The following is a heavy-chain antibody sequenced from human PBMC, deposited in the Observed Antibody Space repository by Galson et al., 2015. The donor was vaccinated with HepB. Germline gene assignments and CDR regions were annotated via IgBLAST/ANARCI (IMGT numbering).Heavy chain of an antibody. CDR2: ISYDGSNK. Sequence: SLRLSCAASGFTFSRFAMHWVRQAPGKGLEWVAVISYDGSNKHYAESVKGRFTISRDNTKNTLFLQLNGVRVEDTAIYYCAREDPHVAVAVLDQWGQGTLVAVSS. D-gene: IGHD3-10*02. CDR1: GFTFSRFA. V-gene: IGHV3-30*03. J-gene: IGHJ4*02. CDR3: AREDPHVAVAVLDQ.